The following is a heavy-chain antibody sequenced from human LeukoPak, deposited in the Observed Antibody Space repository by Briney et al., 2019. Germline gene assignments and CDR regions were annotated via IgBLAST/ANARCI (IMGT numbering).Heavy chain of an antibody. CDR2: INAGNGNT. J-gene: IGHJ5*02. Sequence: ASVKVSCKTSGYTFTNYGVHWVRQAPGQRLEWMGWINAGNGNTKYSQNFPGRVTITRDTSASTVYMELRSLRSEDTALYYCARGWDGNYEVSWGQGTLVTVSS. CDR1: GYTFTNYG. V-gene: IGHV1-3*01. CDR3: ARGWDGNYEVS. D-gene: IGHD4-17*01.